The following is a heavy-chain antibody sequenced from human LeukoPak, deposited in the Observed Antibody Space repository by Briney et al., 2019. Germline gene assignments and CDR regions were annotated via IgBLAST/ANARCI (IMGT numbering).Heavy chain of an antibody. CDR2: IYYSGST. CDR3: AREDRDTYSSSWYVY. J-gene: IGHJ4*02. CDR1: GGSISSSSFY. Sequence: SETLSLTCSVSGGSISSSSFYWGWIRQPPGKGLEWIGSIYYSGSTYYNPSLKSRVTMSVDTSKNQFSLKLSSVTAADTAVYYCAREDRDTYSSSWYVYWGQGTLVTVSS. D-gene: IGHD6-13*01. V-gene: IGHV4-39*07.